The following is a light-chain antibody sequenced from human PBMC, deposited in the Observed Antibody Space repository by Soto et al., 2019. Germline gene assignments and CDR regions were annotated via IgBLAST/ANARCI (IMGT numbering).Light chain of an antibody. CDR2: YNN. CDR1: SSNIGSNI. J-gene: IGLJ2*01. CDR3: AAWDDSLDGVV. Sequence: QSVLTQPPSASGTPGQRITISCSGSSSNIGSNIVNWYQQFPGTAPKLLLYYNNHRPSGVPDRFSGSKSGTSASLAISGLQSEDEADYYCAAWDDSLDGVVFGGGTKLTVL. V-gene: IGLV1-44*01.